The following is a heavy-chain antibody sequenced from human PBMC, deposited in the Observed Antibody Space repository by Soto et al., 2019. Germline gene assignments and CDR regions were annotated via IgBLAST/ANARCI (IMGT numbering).Heavy chain of an antibody. Sequence: SETLSLTCTVSGGSISTYHWTWIRQPPGNGLEWIGSIFYSGSTYYNPSLKSRVTISVDTSKNQFSLTLTSVTAADTAVYYCARQCRGVTCHWFVPWGQGTLVTVSS. D-gene: IGHD2-15*01. CDR2: IFYSGST. V-gene: IGHV4-39*01. CDR3: ARQCRGVTCHWFVP. J-gene: IGHJ5*02. CDR1: GGSISTYH.